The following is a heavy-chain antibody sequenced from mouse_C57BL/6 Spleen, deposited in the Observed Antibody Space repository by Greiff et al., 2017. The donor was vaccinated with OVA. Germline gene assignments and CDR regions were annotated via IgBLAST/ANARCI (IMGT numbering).Heavy chain of an antibody. CDR2: IDPEDGDT. V-gene: IGHV14-1*01. CDR3: TTESNYLDY. CDR1: GFNINDYY. D-gene: IGHD1-3*01. Sequence: EVQLLQSGTELVRPGASVKLSCTASGFNINDYYMHWVKQRPEQGLEWIGRIDPEDGDTEYPPKFQGKAIITAATSSNTAYLQLSSLTAEDTADYYSTTESNYLDYWGQGTTLTVSS. J-gene: IGHJ2*01.